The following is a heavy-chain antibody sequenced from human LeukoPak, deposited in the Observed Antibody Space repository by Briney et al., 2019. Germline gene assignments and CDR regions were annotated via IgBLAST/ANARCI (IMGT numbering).Heavy chain of an antibody. Sequence: GGSLRLSCAASGFDLSTYAMTSVRQAPAKGLEWVSSIRIGGGGTYYAGSVKGRFTISRDNSENTLHLQMNNLRVGDTAKYFCARCMVLSQGWCNWFDPWGQGTLVTVSS. V-gene: IGHV3-23*01. J-gene: IGHJ5*02. CDR2: IRIGGGGT. D-gene: IGHD6-13*01. CDR3: ARCMVLSQGWCNWFDP. CDR1: GFDLSTYA.